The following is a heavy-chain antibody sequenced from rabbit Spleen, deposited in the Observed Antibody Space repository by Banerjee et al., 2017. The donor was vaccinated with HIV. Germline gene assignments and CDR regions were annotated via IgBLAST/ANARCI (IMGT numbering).Heavy chain of an antibody. CDR3: ARGGRSYSL. D-gene: IGHD4-1*01. Sequence: QEQPVESGGGLVQPGESLTLSCKASGFDSSRYYVSWVRQAPGKGLEWIACIYTSSGSTWYANWVNGRFTISSHNAQNTLFLQLNSLTAADTATYFCARGGRSYSLWGPGTLVTVS. V-gene: IGHV1S43*01. CDR2: IYTSSGST. CDR1: GFDSSRYYV. J-gene: IGHJ4*01.